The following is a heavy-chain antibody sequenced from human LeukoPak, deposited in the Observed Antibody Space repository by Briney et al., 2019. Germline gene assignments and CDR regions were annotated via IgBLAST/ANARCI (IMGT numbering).Heavy chain of an antibody. V-gene: IGHV3-21*01. CDR1: GFTFSSYS. CDR2: ISSSSSYI. J-gene: IGHJ5*02. D-gene: IGHD2-15*01. Sequence: GGSLRLSCAASGFTFSSYSMNWVRQAPGKGLEWVSSISSSSSYIYYADSVKGRFTISRDNAKNSLYLQMNSLRAEDTAVYYCARPEGGGSCYITWGQGTLVTVSS. CDR3: ARPEGGGSCYIT.